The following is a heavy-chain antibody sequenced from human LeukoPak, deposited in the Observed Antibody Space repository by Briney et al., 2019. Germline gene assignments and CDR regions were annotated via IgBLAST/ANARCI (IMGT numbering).Heavy chain of an antibody. V-gene: IGHV3-48*03. Sequence: GGSLRLSCAASGFTFSSYEMNWVRQAPGKGLEWVSYISSSGSTIYYADSVKGRFTISRDNAKNSLYLQMNSLRAEDTAVYYCARVFEYYDILTGYYGSDYFDYWGQGTLVTVSS. CDR2: ISSSGSTI. D-gene: IGHD3-9*01. CDR3: ARVFEYYDILTGYYGSDYFDY. J-gene: IGHJ4*02. CDR1: GFTFSSYE.